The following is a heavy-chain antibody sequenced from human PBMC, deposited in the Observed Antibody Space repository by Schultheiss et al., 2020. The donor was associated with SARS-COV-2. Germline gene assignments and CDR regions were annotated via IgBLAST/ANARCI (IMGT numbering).Heavy chain of an antibody. CDR1: GGSISSGGYY. CDR3: ARDRYGYTYGPSGMDV. V-gene: IGHV4-31*03. J-gene: IGHJ6*02. CDR2: IYYTGRT. D-gene: IGHD5-18*01. Sequence: SETLSLTCTVSGGSISSGGYYWSWIRQHPGKGLEWIGFIYYTGRTYYNPSLKSRVIISVDTSKNQFSLKVSSVTAADTAVYYCARDRYGYTYGPSGMDVWGQGTTVTVSS.